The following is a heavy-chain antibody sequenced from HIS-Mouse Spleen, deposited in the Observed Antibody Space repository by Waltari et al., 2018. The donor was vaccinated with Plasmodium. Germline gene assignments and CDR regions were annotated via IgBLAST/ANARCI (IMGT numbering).Heavy chain of an antibody. CDR3: ARGVGYCSGGSCDHYFDY. D-gene: IGHD2-15*01. J-gene: IGHJ4*02. Sequence: QVQLQQWGAGLLKPSETLSLTCAVYGGSFSGYYWSWIRQPPGRGLEWLGEINHSGSTNYNPALKSRVTISVDTSKNRFSLKLSSVTAADTAVYYCARGVGYCSGGSCDHYFDYWGQGTLVTVSS. V-gene: IGHV4-34*01. CDR2: INHSGST. CDR1: GGSFSGYY.